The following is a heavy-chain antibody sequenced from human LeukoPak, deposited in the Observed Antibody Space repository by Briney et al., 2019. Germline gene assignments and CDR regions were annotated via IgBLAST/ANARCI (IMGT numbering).Heavy chain of an antibody. CDR1: GFSISRDS. V-gene: IGHV3-48*01. D-gene: IGHD2-15*01. CDR3: VRDNPRCCGVVPANIDDY. CDR2: INGGSSPI. Sequence: GGSLRLSFTASGFSISRDSMNWVRQAPGKGLEWVSYINGGSSPIYYADSVRGRFTISRDNAKNSLYLQMNSLRAEDTAVYYCVRDNPRCCGVVPANIDDYWGQGTLVTVSS. J-gene: IGHJ4*02.